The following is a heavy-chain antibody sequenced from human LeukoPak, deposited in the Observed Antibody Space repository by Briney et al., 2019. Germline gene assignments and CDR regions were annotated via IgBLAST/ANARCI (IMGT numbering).Heavy chain of an antibody. Sequence: ASVKVSCKASGYTFTSYYMHWVRQAPGQGLEWMGWINPNSGGTNYAQKFQGRVTMTRDTSISTAYMELSRLRSDDTAVYYCANVAMGTTAFVYWGQGTLVTVSS. V-gene: IGHV1-2*02. CDR2: INPNSGGT. J-gene: IGHJ4*02. D-gene: IGHD1-26*01. CDR3: ANVAMGTTAFVY. CDR1: GYTFTSYY.